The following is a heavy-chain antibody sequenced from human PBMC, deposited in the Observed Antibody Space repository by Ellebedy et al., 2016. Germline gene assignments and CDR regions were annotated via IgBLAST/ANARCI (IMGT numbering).Heavy chain of an antibody. V-gene: IGHV4-38-2*02. CDR1: GYSISSGYY. D-gene: IGHD1-14*01. J-gene: IGHJ4*02. Sequence: SETLSLTCTVSGYSISSGYYWGWIRQPPGKGLEWIGSIHHTGSTYFNPSLKSRVTISVDTSKNRFSLNLSSVTAADTAVYSCARDRRDHGVDFWGQGTLVTVSS. CDR3: ARDRRDHGVDF. CDR2: IHHTGST.